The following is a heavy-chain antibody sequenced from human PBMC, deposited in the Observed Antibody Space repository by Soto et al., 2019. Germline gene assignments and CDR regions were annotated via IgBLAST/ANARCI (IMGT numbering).Heavy chain of an antibody. CDR1: GFTFSSYE. V-gene: IGHV3-48*03. J-gene: IGHJ3*02. D-gene: IGHD3-22*01. CDR2: ISSSGSTI. Sequence: SLRLSCAASGFTFSSYEMNWVRQAPGKGLEWVSYISSSGSTIYYADSVKGRFTISRDNAKNSLYLQMNSLRAEDTAVYYCARGSMIYGAFDIWGQGTMVTVSS. CDR3: ARGSMIYGAFDI.